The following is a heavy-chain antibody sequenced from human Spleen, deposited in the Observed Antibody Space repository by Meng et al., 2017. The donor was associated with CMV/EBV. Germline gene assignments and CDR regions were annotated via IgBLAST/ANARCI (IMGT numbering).Heavy chain of an antibody. CDR3: ARDNGGPNPYYYYGMDV. V-gene: IGHV3-21*01. CDR2: ISSSSDFI. J-gene: IGHJ6*02. Sequence: ETLSLTCAVYGGSFSGYYWSWIRQAPGKGLEWVSSISSSSDFIYYADSVKGRFTISRDNADHSLYLQMNSLRAEDTAVYYCARDNGGPNPYYYYGMDVWGQGTTVTVSS. D-gene: IGHD2-8*01. CDR1: GGSFSGYY.